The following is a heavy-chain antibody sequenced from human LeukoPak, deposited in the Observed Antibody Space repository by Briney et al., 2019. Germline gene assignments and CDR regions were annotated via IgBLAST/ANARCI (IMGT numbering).Heavy chain of an antibody. J-gene: IGHJ4*02. V-gene: IGHV3-9*01. D-gene: IGHD3-22*01. CDR2: ISWNSGNI. Sequence: PGGSLRLSCAASGLTYDDYGLHWVRQAPGKGLEWVSGISWNSGNIGCADSVKGRFTISRDNAKKSLYLQMDSLRPEDTAVYYCAKVSSGYYPYWGQGTLVTVSS. CDR3: AKVSSGYYPY. CDR1: GLTYDDYG.